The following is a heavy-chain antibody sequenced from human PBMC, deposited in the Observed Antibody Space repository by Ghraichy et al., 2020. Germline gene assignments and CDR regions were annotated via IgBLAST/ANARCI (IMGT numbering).Heavy chain of an antibody. V-gene: IGHV3-23*01. CDR3: AREVGSRGWYSIDY. D-gene: IGHD6-19*01. J-gene: IGHJ4*02. CDR2: IRPAGDIT. Sequence: GESLNISCVASGFTFSTYAMAWARQAPGKGLEWVSTIRPAGDITYYTGSVRGRFSIYRDNSKTTVFLQMNDLGVDDTAFYYCAREVGSRGWYSIDYWGQGTLVTVSS. CDR1: GFTFSTYA.